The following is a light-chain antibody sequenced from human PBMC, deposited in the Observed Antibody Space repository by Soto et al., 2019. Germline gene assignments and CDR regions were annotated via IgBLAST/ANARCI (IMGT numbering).Light chain of an antibody. J-gene: IGLJ7*01. CDR1: SSDVGSYNL. CDR2: EVS. Sequence: QSALTQPASVSGSPGQSITISCTGTSSDVGSYNLVSWYQQLPGKAPKLMISEVSKRPSGISDRFSGSKSGSTASLTISGLQAEDEADYYCCSYAGTSTHTVFGGGTQLTVL. V-gene: IGLV2-23*02. CDR3: CSYAGTSTHTV.